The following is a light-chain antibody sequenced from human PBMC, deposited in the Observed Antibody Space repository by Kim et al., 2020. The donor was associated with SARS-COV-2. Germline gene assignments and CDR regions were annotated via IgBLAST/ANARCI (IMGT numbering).Light chain of an antibody. CDR3: QVGDTDRDGGV. V-gene: IGLV3-21*04. Sequence: SYELTQPPSVSVAPGESATITCGGRNIGLKSVPWYQQRPGQAPVLFIFADRARPSVIPERYFGSNSGNPATLTISGVEAGVEADYYCQVGDTDRDGGV. CDR2: ADR. J-gene: IGLJ3*02. CDR1: NIGLKS.